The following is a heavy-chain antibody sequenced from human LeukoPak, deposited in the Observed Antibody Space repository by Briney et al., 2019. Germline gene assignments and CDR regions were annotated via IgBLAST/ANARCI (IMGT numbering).Heavy chain of an antibody. CDR2: IHHSGST. V-gene: IGHV4-4*02. CDR1: GGSISSSHW. J-gene: IGHJ5*02. Sequence: SETLSLTCAISGGSISSSHWWSWVRQPPGKGLEWIGEIHHSGSTNYNPSLKSRVTISVDKFKNQFSLKLSSVTAADTAVYYCARRREAIFGVLNWFDPWGQGTLVTVSS. CDR3: ARRREAIFGVLNWFDP. D-gene: IGHD3-3*01.